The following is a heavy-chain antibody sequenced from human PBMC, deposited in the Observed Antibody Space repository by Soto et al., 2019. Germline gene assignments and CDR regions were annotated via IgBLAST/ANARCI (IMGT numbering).Heavy chain of an antibody. CDR2: ISGNGGTT. V-gene: IGHV3-23*01. Sequence: EVVLLESGGGLVQPGGSLRLSCEVSGFAFSFYSMSWVRQATGTGLEWVASISGNGGTTYYAASGKGRFTFSRDNSKNTLYLQMNNLRGEDTAVYYCAKARGGFTHGWEFFDSWGQGTLVTVSS. CDR3: AKARGGFTHGWEFFDS. CDR1: GFAFSFYS. D-gene: IGHD3-10*01. J-gene: IGHJ4*02.